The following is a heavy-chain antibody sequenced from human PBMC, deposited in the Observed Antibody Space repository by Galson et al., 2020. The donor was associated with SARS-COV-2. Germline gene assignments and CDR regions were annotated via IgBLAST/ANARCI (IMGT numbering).Heavy chain of an antibody. D-gene: IGHD4-17*01. CDR3: ARDPAPLYGDNYYYGMDV. CDR1: DGPISSYY. CDR2: ISYSGST. Sequence: ETSETLSLTCSVSDGPISSYYWSGIRQPPGKGLEWIGYISYSGSTNYNPSLRSRVTISVDMSKNQFSLKLSSVTAADTAVYYCARDPAPLYGDNYYYGMDVWGRGTTVTVSS. J-gene: IGHJ6*02. V-gene: IGHV4-59*01.